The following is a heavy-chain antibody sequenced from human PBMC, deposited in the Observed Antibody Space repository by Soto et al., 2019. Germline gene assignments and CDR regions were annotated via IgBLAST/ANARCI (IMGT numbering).Heavy chain of an antibody. D-gene: IGHD2-8*01. J-gene: IGHJ6*02. CDR3: ARGDSTDCSNGVCSFFYNHDMDV. CDR1: GYSFTDYH. V-gene: IGHV1-2*04. CDR2: INPKSGGT. Sequence: GASVKVSCKASGYSFTDYHIHWVRQAPGQGLEWLGRINPKSGGTSTAQKFQGWVTMTTDTSVSTASMELTRLTSDDTAIYYCARGDSTDCSNGVCSFFYNHDMDVWGQGTTVTVSS.